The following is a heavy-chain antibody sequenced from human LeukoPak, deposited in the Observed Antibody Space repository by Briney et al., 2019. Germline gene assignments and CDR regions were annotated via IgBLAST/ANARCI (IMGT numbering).Heavy chain of an antibody. CDR2: INHSGST. CDR3: ARGYGSSSYNWFDP. D-gene: IGHD6-6*01. J-gene: IGHJ5*02. CDR1: GGSFSGYH. V-gene: IGHV4-34*01. Sequence: SETLSLTCAVYGGSFSGYHWSWIRQPPGKGLEWIGEINHSGSTNYNPSLKSRVTISVDTSKNQFSLKQRSVTAADTAVYYCARGYGSSSYNWFDPWGQGTLVTVSS.